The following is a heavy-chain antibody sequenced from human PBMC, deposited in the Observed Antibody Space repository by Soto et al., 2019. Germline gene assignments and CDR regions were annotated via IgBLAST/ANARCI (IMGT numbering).Heavy chain of an antibody. CDR2: INHSGST. CDR1: GGSFSGYY. J-gene: IGHJ4*02. V-gene: IGHV4-34*01. D-gene: IGHD5-18*01. Sequence: SETLSLICAVYGGSFSGYYWSWIRQPPGKGLEWIGEINHSGSTNYNPSLKSRVTISVDTSKNQFSLKLSSVTAADTAVYYCARALGYSYGYYFDYWGQGTLVTVSS. CDR3: ARALGYSYGYYFDY.